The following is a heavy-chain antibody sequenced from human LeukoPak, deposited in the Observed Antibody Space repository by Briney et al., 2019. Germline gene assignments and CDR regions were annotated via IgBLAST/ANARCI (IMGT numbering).Heavy chain of an antibody. CDR3: AKDKQLWLISPPDY. D-gene: IGHD5-18*01. V-gene: IGHV3-30*18. CDR2: ISYDGSNK. J-gene: IGHJ4*02. CDR1: GFTFSSYG. Sequence: GGSLRLSCAASGFTFSSYGMHWVRQAPGKGLEWVAVISYDGSNKYYADSVKGRFTISRDNSKNTLYLQMNSLRAEDTAVYYCAKDKQLWLISPPDYWGQGTLVTVSS.